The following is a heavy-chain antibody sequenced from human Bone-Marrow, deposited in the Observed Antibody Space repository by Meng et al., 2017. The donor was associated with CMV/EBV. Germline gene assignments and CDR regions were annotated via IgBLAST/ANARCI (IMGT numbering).Heavy chain of an antibody. D-gene: IGHD3-9*01. J-gene: IGHJ6*02. CDR1: GFTFSSYW. CDR3: AKETIWAMDV. CDR2: ISWNSGSI. V-gene: IGHV3-9*01. Sequence: SLKISCAASGFTFSSYWMSWVRQAPGKGLEWVSGISWNSGSIGYADSVKGRFTISRDNAKNSLYLQMNSLRAEDTALYYCAKETIWAMDVWGQGTTVTVSS.